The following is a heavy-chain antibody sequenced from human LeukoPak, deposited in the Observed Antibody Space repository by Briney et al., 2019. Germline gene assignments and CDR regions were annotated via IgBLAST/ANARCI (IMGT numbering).Heavy chain of an antibody. J-gene: IGHJ6*02. Sequence: SETLSLTCTVSGGSISSSSYYWGWIRQPPGKGLEWIGSIYYSGNTYYNPSLKSRVTISVDTSENQFSLKLSSVTAADMAVYYCARGPDTAMVNHYYGMDVWGQGTTVTVSS. D-gene: IGHD5-18*01. V-gene: IGHV4-39*01. CDR2: IYYSGNT. CDR3: ARGPDTAMVNHYYGMDV. CDR1: GGSISSSSYY.